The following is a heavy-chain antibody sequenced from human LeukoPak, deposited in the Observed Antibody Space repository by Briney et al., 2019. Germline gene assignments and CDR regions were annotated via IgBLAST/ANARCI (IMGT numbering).Heavy chain of an antibody. D-gene: IGHD3-3*01. V-gene: IGHV1-18*01. CDR3: ATNPAELRFLEWLLVVPPLFDY. CDR1: GYTFTSYG. Sequence: ASVKVSCKASGYTFTSYGISWVRQAPGQGLEWMGWISAYNGNTNYAHKLQGRVTMTTDTSTSTVYMELSSLSSDDTAVHYCATNPAELRFLEWLLVVPPLFDYWGQGTLVTVSS. CDR2: ISAYNGNT. J-gene: IGHJ4*02.